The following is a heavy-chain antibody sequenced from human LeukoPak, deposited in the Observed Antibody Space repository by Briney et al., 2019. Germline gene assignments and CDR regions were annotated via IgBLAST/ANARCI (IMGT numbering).Heavy chain of an antibody. Sequence: GASVTVSCTASGYTFTTAAMHWVRQAPGQRLEWMGWINTGNGNAKYSQKFQGRVTITRDTSASTAYMELSSLKSEDTGVYFCARADNGGNWFDPWGQGTLVTVSS. V-gene: IGHV1-3*04. D-gene: IGHD4-23*01. CDR1: GYTFTTAA. CDR3: ARADNGGNWFDP. CDR2: INTGNGNA. J-gene: IGHJ5*02.